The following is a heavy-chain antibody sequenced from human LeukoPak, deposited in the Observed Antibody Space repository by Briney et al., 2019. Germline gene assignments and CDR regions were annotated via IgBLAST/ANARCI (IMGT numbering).Heavy chain of an antibody. CDR3: ARSLPGYYYDSSGLGYFDL. V-gene: IGHV4-34*01. D-gene: IGHD3-22*01. CDR1: GGSISSYY. CDR2: INHSGST. J-gene: IGHJ2*01. Sequence: PSETLSLTCTVSGGSISSYYWSWIRQPPGKGLEWIGEINHSGSTNYNPSLKSRVTISVDTSKNQFSLKLSSVTAADTAVYYCARSLPGYYYDSSGLGYFDLWGRGTLVTVSS.